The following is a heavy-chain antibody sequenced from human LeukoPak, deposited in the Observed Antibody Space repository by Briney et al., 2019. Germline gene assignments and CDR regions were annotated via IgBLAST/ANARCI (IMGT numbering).Heavy chain of an antibody. J-gene: IGHJ5*02. Sequence: GSLRLSCAVSGITLSNYGMSWVRQAPGKGLEWIGEINHSGSTNYNPSLKSRVTISVDTSKNQFSLKLSSVTAADTAVYYCARGFWSGYYTWGQGTLVTVSS. CDR3: ARGFWSGYYT. CDR1: GITLSNYG. V-gene: IGHV4-34*01. D-gene: IGHD3-3*01. CDR2: INHSGST.